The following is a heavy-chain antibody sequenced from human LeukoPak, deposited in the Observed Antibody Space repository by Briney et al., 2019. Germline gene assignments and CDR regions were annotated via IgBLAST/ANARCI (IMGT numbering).Heavy chain of an antibody. CDR1: GFTFSTYA. CDR3: AKDSSSYDWGYMDV. Sequence: GGSLRLSCAASGFTFSTYAMSWVRQAPGKGLEWVSLIGGSDGRTRYADSVKGRFTISRDNSKNALYLEMNSLRAEDTAVYYCAKDSSSYDWGYMDVWGKGTTVTISS. J-gene: IGHJ6*03. D-gene: IGHD3-22*01. CDR2: IGGSDGRT. V-gene: IGHV3-23*01.